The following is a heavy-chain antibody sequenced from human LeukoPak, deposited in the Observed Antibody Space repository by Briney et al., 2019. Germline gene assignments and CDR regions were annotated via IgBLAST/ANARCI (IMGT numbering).Heavy chain of an antibody. V-gene: IGHV3-21*01. CDR3: AKQYDYGDKRVSFDP. J-gene: IGHJ5*02. CDR2: ISSSSSYT. CDR1: GFTFSSYS. Sequence: GGSLRLSCAASGFTFSSYSMNWVRQAPGKGLEWVSSISSSSSYTYYADSVKGRFTISRDNAKNSLYLQMNSLRAEDTAVYYCAKQYDYGDKRVSFDPWGQGTLVTVSS. D-gene: IGHD4-17*01.